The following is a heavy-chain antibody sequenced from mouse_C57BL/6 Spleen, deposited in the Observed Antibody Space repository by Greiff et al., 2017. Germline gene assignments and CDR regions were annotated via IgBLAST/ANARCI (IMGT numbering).Heavy chain of an antibody. Sequence: QVQLQQPGAELVKPGASVKMSCKASGYTFTTYPIEWMKQNHGKSLEWIGNFHPYNDDTKYNEKFKGKATLTVEKSSSTVYLELSRITSDDSSVXYCARSGSSGLYYYAMDDWGKGTSVTVSS. D-gene: IGHD3-1*01. V-gene: IGHV1-47*01. CDR2: FHPYNDDT. J-gene: IGHJ4*01. CDR1: GYTFTTYP. CDR3: ARSGSSGLYYYAMDD.